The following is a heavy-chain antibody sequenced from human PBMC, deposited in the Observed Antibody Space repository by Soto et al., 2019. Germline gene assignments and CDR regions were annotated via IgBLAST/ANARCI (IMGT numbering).Heavy chain of an antibody. CDR3: ARGHQKLTTTYVGFFDH. Sequence: PGGSLRLSCSTSGFTFSDYYMNWSRKAPWKGLEWISYISSSGNTIYYADSVKGRFTISRDSAKKSLYLQMDNLGADDTAVYYCARGHQKLTTTYVGFFDHWGQGTLVTVSS. CDR1: GFTFSDYY. V-gene: IGHV3-11*01. D-gene: IGHD3-10*02. CDR2: ISSSGNTI. J-gene: IGHJ4*02.